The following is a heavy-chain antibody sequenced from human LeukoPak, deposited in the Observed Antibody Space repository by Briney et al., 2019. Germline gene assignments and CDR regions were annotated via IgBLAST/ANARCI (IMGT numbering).Heavy chain of an antibody. CDR2: INADGGST. CDR1: GFTFSSFW. D-gene: IGHD4-17*01. CDR3: AKGGYGDRSWGFDY. Sequence: PGGSLRLSCAASGFTFSSFWMHWVRQAPGKGLQWVSRINADGGSTGHADSVKGRLTISRDNAKNTLYLQMNSLRAEDTAVYYCAKGGYGDRSWGFDYWGQGTLVTVSS. V-gene: IGHV3-74*01. J-gene: IGHJ4*02.